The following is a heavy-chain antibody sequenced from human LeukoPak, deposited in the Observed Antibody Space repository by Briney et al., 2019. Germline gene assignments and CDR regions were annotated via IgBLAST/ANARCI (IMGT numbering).Heavy chain of an antibody. CDR2: IKQDGSEK. J-gene: IGHJ4*02. CDR1: GFIGSDGY. V-gene: IGHV3-7*01. D-gene: IGHD5-12*01. CDR3: ARGRIIGYDFFDY. Sequence: GGSLRLSCAVSGFIGSDGYMNWVRQAPGKGLEWVANIKQDGSEKYYVDSVKGRFTISRDNAKNSLYLQVISLRAEDTAVYYCARGRIIGYDFFDYWGQGTLVTVSS.